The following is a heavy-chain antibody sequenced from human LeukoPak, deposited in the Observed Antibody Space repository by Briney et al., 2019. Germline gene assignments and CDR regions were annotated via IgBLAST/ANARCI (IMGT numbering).Heavy chain of an antibody. CDR1: GGSIRNYY. J-gene: IGHJ4*02. Sequence: SETLSLTCTVSGGSIRNYYWSWIRQPPGKGLEWIGYIYYSGSTNYNPSLKSRVTISVDTSKNQFSLKLSSVTAADTAVYYCARGDHYYYDYWGQGTLVTVSS. CDR3: ARGDHYYYDY. CDR2: IYYSGST. V-gene: IGHV4-59*01.